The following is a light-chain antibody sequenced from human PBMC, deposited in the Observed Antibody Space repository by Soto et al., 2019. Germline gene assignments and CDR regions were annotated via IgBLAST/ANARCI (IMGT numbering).Light chain of an antibody. Sequence: DIQMTQSPSTLSGSVGDRVTITCRASQTISSWLAWYQQKPGKAPKPMIYDASSLESGVPSRFSGSGSGKEFTLTISSLQPDDFATYYCQQYNSYPGTFGQGTKV. CDR1: QTISSW. CDR3: QQYNSYPGT. V-gene: IGKV1-5*01. J-gene: IGKJ1*01. CDR2: DAS.